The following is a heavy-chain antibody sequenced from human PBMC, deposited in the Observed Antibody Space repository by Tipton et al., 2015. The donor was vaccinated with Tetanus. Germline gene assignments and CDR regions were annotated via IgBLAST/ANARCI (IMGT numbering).Heavy chain of an antibody. CDR1: GFTFSSHA. V-gene: IGHV3-23*01. J-gene: IGHJ4*02. CDR3: ARDRDGGWSFDY. CDR2: IRGGADYT. D-gene: IGHD6-19*01. Sequence: SLRLSYAASGFTFSSHAMSWVRQAPGQGLEWVSGIRGGADYTHYADSMKGRFTISRDNSKNTLYLQMDSLRTEDTAVYYCARDRDGGWSFDYWGQGTLVAVSS.